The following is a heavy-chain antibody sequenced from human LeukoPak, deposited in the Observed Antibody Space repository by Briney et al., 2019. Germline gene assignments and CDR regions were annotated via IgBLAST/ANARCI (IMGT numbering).Heavy chain of an antibody. CDR3: ARGFYDYVWGSYRHFYFDY. D-gene: IGHD3-16*02. J-gene: IGHJ4*02. V-gene: IGHV4-59*01. CDR2: IYYSGST. CDR1: GGSISSYF. Sequence: SETLSLTCTVSGGSISSYFWSWIRQPPGKGLEWIGYIYYSGSTTYNPSLKSRVTISVDTSKNQFSLKLSSVTAADTAVYYCARGFYDYVWGSYRHFYFDYWGQGTLVTVSS.